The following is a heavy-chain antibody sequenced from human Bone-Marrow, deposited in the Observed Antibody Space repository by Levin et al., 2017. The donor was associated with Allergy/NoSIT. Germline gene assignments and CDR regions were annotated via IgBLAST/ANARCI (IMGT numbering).Heavy chain of an antibody. D-gene: IGHD1-26*01. V-gene: IGHV3-74*01. CDR2: INTDGSTT. CDR3: ARALIVGATSGGDY. J-gene: IGHJ4*02. Sequence: SGGSRRLSCAASGFTFSSYWMHWVRQAPGKGLVWVSRINTDGSTTNYADSVKGRFTISRDNAKNTLYLQMNSLRAEDTAVYYCARALIVGATSGGDYWGQGTLVTVSS. CDR1: GFTFSSYW.